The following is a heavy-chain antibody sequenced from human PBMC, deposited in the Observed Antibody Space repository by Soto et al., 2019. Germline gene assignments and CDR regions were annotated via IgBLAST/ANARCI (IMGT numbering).Heavy chain of an antibody. CDR3: AKDRSRRYSYGYSYYYGMDV. CDR1: GFTFSSYA. D-gene: IGHD5-18*01. V-gene: IGHV3-23*01. CDR2: ISGSGGST. J-gene: IGHJ6*02. Sequence: GGSLRLSCAASGFTFSSYAMSWVRQAPGKGLEWVSAISGSGGSTYYADSVKGRFTISRDNSKNTLYLQMNSLRAEDTAVYYCAKDRSRRYSYGYSYYYGMDVWGQGTTVTVSS.